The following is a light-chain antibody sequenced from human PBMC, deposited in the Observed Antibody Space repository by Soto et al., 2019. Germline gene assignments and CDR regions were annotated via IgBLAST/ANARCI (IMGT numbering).Light chain of an antibody. J-gene: IGLJ1*01. CDR1: SSDIGAYNY. CDR2: EVS. V-gene: IGLV2-8*01. CDR3: SSYKHKFYV. Sequence: QSVLTQPPSASGSPGHSVTISCTGTSSDIGAYNYVSWYQQHPGKAPKLIIYEVSKRPSGVPDRFSGSKSGNTASLTVSGLQSEDEADYYCSSYKHKFYVFGTGTKVTVL.